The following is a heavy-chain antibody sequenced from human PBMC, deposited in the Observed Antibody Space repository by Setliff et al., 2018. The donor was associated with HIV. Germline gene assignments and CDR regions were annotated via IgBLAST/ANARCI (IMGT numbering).Heavy chain of an antibody. CDR3: ARGEGSGWDTVEENYYNLDV. CDR2: IIPAFGTA. Sequence: ASVKVSCKASGGTFSASGFSWVRQAPGQGLEWMGGIIPAFGTADYAQKLQGRVTITADASTSTAYMELISLRSEDTAVYYCARGEGSGWDTVEENYYNLDVWGPGTTVTVSS. J-gene: IGHJ6*02. D-gene: IGHD6-19*01. CDR1: GGTFSASG. V-gene: IGHV1-69*13.